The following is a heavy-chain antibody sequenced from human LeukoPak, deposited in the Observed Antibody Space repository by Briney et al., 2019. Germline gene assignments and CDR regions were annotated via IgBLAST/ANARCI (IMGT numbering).Heavy chain of an antibody. CDR3: ARGDISGTSYTFDP. V-gene: IGHV4-34*01. Sequence: SETLSLTCAVYGGSLSDSYWSWIRQPPGKGLEWIGEINHSGSTNYNPSLKSRVTISLDTSKNQFSLKLSSVTAADTAVYYCARGDISGTSYTFDPWGQGTLVTVSS. D-gene: IGHD1-14*01. CDR1: GGSLSDSY. CDR2: INHSGST. J-gene: IGHJ5*02.